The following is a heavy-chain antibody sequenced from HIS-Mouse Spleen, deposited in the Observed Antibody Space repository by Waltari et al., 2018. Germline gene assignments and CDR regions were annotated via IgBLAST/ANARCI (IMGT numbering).Heavy chain of an antibody. V-gene: IGHV4-39*07. J-gene: IGHJ2*01. CDR3: AREIPYSSSWYDWYFDL. D-gene: IGHD6-13*01. CDR2: SYYSGST. Sequence: QLQLQESGPGLVKPSATLSLTCPVPGGSISSSRYYWGWIRQPPGKGLECIGSSYYSGSTYYNPSLKSRVTISVDTSKNQFSLKLSSVTAADTAVYYCAREIPYSSSWYDWYFDLWGRGTLVTVSS. CDR1: GGSISSSRYY.